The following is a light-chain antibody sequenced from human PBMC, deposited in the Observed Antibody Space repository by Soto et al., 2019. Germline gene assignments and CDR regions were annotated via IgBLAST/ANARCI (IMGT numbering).Light chain of an antibody. CDR2: DVS. J-gene: IGKJ1*01. CDR3: QQYNKWWT. Sequence: TIMTLSPCPLSVSTGERAALSCSAAQGVTTNFAWYQQKSGQSPRPLIYDVSNRAAGIPARFSGSGSGTEFTLTISSLQSEDCAVYYCQQYNKWWTFGQGTNVDI. CDR1: QGVTTN. V-gene: IGKV3-15*01.